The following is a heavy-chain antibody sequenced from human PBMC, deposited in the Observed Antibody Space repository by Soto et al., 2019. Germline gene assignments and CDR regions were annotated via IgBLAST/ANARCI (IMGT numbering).Heavy chain of an antibody. CDR2: ILGNGGST. CDR1: GFTFSTYA. Sequence: GGSLRLSCAASGFTFSTYAMSWVRQAPGRGLEWVAVILGNGGSTYYADSVKGRFTISRDNSKNTLYLEMNSLRADDTAVYYCVKNPMKYFYYHMAVWGKGTTVTVSS. V-gene: IGHV3-23*01. D-gene: IGHD3-22*01. CDR3: VKNPMKYFYYHMAV. J-gene: IGHJ6*03.